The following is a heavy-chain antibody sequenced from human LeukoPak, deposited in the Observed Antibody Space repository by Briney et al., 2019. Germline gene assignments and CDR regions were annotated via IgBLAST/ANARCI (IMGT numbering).Heavy chain of an antibody. CDR2: ISGDGDFT. D-gene: IGHD3-10*01. Sequence: PGGSLRLSCAASGFTFDEYGIHWVRQAPGKGLEWVSSISGDGDFTFYADSVKGRFTISRDNSKNSLSLQMNSLRTEDTALYYCAKGQRSAGSYYADYWGQGTLVTVSS. CDR3: AKGQRSAGSYYADY. V-gene: IGHV3-43*02. CDR1: GFTFDEYG. J-gene: IGHJ4*02.